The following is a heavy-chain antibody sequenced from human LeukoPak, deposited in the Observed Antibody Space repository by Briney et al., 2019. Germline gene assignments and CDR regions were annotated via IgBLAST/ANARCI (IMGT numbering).Heavy chain of an antibody. CDR3: ARESIAVAGAPFDY. Sequence: GESLRLSCAASGFTFSSYEMNWVRQAPGKGLEWVSYISSGSTIYDADSVEGRFTISRDNAKNSLYLQMNSLRAEDTAVYYCARESIAVAGAPFDYWGQGTLVTVSS. CDR1: GFTFSSYE. D-gene: IGHD6-19*01. CDR2: ISSGSTI. V-gene: IGHV3-48*03. J-gene: IGHJ4*02.